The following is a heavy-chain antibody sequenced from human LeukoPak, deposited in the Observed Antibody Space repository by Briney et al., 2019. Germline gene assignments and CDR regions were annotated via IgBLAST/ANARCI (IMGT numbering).Heavy chain of an antibody. CDR1: GGSISSSSYY. Sequence: SETLSLTCTVSGGSISSSSYYWSWIRQPPGKGLEWIGYIYYSGSTNYNPSLKSRVTISVDTSKNQFSLKLSSVTAADTAVYYCARVGDPAYCGGDCYFGWFDPWGQGTLVTVSS. CDR2: IYYSGST. CDR3: ARVGDPAYCGGDCYFGWFDP. V-gene: IGHV4-61*01. J-gene: IGHJ5*02. D-gene: IGHD2-21*02.